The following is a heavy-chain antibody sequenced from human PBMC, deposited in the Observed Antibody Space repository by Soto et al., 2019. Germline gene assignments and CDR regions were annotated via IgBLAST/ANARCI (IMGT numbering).Heavy chain of an antibody. J-gene: IGHJ6*02. V-gene: IGHV3-23*01. Sequence: DVQLLESGGGLVQPGGSLRLSCAASGLTFSIEAMSWVRQAPGKGLEWVSGINDSGSHTYYADSVRGRFTISRDNARNTLYLQMNSPRVEDTAIYYCAKGRLTDRLRYGVDVWGHGTTVTVSS. CDR3: AKGRLTDRLRYGVDV. CDR1: GLTFSIEA. CDR2: INDSGSHT. D-gene: IGHD6-6*01.